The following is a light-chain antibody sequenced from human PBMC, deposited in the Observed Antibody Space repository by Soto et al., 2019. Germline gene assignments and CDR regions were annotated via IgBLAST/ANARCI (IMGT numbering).Light chain of an antibody. V-gene: IGLV7-43*01. CDR1: TGTVTSGYF. CDR3: LLYYGDVNWV. Sequence: QAVVTQEPSLTVPPGGTVTLTCASSTGTVTSGYFPSWFQKKPGQAPRALIYSTSNRHSWTPARFSGSLLGGKAALTLSAVQPEDEADYYCLLYYGDVNWVFGGSTQLTVL. J-gene: IGLJ3*02. CDR2: STS.